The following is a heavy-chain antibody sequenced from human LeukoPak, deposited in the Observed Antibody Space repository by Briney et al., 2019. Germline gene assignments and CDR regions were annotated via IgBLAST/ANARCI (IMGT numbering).Heavy chain of an antibody. CDR1: GYTFTSYG. J-gene: IGHJ4*02. V-gene: IGHV1-18*04. D-gene: IGHD2-2*01. CDR2: ISAYNGNT. Sequence: ASVKVSCKAAGYTFTSYGISWVRQAPGQGLEWLGWISAYNGNTNYAQKLQGRVTMTTDTSTSTVYMELRSLRSDDTAVYYCARGGLYCSSTSCYGIEYWGQGTLVTVSS. CDR3: ARGGLYCSSTSCYGIEY.